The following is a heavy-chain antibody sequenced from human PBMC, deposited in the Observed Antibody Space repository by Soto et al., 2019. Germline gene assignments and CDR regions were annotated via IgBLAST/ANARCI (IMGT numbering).Heavy chain of an antibody. J-gene: IGHJ6*02. D-gene: IGHD2-2*01. V-gene: IGHV5-51*01. CDR1: GYSFTSYW. CDR3: ARGGSSTSSIYYGMDV. CDR2: IYPGDSDT. Sequence: PGESLKISCKGSGYSFTSYWISWVRQMPGKGLEWMGIIYPGDSDTRYSPSFQGQVTISADKSISTAYLQWSSLKASDTAMYYCARGGSSTSSIYYGMDVWGQGTTVTVSS.